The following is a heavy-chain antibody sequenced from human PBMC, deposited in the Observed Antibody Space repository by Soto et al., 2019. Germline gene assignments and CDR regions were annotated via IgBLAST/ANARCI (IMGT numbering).Heavy chain of an antibody. CDR2: ISWNSGSI. J-gene: IGHJ6*02. V-gene: IGHV3-9*01. Sequence: EVQLVESGGGLVQPGGSLRLSCAASGFVFDDYGMHWVRQAPGKGLEWVSGISWNSGSINYADSVKGRFTISRDNVKNSLYLQMNSLRPEDTALYYCTKDKTRLEYYAMDVWGQGTTVTVSS. CDR3: TKDKTRLEYYAMDV. CDR1: GFVFDDYG.